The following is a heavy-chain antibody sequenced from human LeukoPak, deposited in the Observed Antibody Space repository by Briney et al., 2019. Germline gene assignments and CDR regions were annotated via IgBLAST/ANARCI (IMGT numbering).Heavy chain of an antibody. CDR3: ARERYCSSTSCYELDY. J-gene: IGHJ4*02. Sequence: ASVKVSCKASGYTFTGYYMHWVRQAPGQGLEWMGWISAYNGNTNYAQKLQGRVTMTTDTSTSTAYMELRSLRSDDTAVYYCARERYCSSTSCYELDYWGQGTLVTVSS. D-gene: IGHD2-2*01. CDR2: ISAYNGNT. CDR1: GYTFTGYY. V-gene: IGHV1-18*04.